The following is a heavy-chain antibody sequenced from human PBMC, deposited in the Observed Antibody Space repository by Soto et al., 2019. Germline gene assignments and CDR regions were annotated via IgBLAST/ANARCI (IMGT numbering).Heavy chain of an antibody. J-gene: IGHJ6*02. Sequence: GQSLKISCKGSGYSFSSYWISWVRQMRAKGLERMGKIDPSDSYTNYSPSFQGHGTISADKNIGTAYLQWGSLKASDTAMYYCARLTIFGVVTYYYYGMDVWGQGTTVPVSS. CDR2: IDPSDSYT. V-gene: IGHV5-10-1*01. CDR1: GYSFSSYW. CDR3: ARLTIFGVVTYYYYGMDV. D-gene: IGHD3-3*01.